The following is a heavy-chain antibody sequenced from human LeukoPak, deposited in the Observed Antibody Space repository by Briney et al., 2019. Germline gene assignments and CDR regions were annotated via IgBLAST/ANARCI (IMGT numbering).Heavy chain of an antibody. Sequence: SETLSLTCTVSGYSISNHYYWGWIRQPPGKGPEWIGGIYHSWSTFYNPSLKRRVTVSVDTSKNQFSLKLTSVTAAYTAVYYCARVYCSGGSCYLAYFDSWGQGTLVTVSS. D-gene: IGHD2-15*01. V-gene: IGHV4-38-2*02. CDR3: ARVYCSGGSCYLAYFDS. CDR2: IYHSWST. CDR1: GYSISNHYY. J-gene: IGHJ4*02.